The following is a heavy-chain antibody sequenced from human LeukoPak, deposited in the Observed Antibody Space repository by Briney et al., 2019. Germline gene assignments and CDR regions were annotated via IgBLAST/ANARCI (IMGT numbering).Heavy chain of an antibody. D-gene: IGHD3-22*01. CDR2: ISSSSSTI. J-gene: IGHJ4*02. CDR3: ARDRGYYDSSGPPYYFDY. V-gene: IGHV3-48*01. CDR1: GFTFSSYS. Sequence: GGSLRLSCAASGFTFSSYSMNWVRQAPGKGLEWVSYISSSSSTIYYADSVKGRFTISRDNAKNSLYLQMNSLRAEDTAVYYCARDRGYYDSSGPPYYFDYWGQGTLVTVSS.